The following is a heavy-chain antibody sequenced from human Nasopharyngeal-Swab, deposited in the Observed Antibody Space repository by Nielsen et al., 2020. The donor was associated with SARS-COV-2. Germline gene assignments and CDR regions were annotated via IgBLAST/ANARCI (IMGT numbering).Heavy chain of an antibody. J-gene: IGHJ4*02. Sequence: LSLTCAASGFTFRFYTMHWVRQAPGKGLEWVSSVSTGGDYIHYADLVQGRFAISRDNAKDSLYLQMNSLRAEDTAIYYCARDRSGFGFDFWSQGALVTVSP. V-gene: IGHV3-21*01. CDR1: GFTFRFYT. CDR3: ARDRSGFGFDF. D-gene: IGHD3-3*01. CDR2: VSTGGDYI.